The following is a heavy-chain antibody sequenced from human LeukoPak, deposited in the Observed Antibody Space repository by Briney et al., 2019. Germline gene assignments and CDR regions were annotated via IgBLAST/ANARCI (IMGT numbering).Heavy chain of an antibody. CDR3: ARDYIRGSLVAAAGTSY. D-gene: IGHD6-13*01. CDR1: GFTFSSYS. CDR2: ISSSSSYI. V-gene: IGHV3-21*01. Sequence: GGSLRLSCAASGFTFSSYSMNWVRQAPGKGLEWVSSISSSSSYIYYADSVKGRFTISRDNAKNSLYLQMNSLRAEDTAVYYCARDYIRGSLVAAAGTSYWGQGTLVTVSS. J-gene: IGHJ4*02.